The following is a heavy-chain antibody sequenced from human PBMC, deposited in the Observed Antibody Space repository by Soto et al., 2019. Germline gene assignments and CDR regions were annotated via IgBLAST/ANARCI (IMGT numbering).Heavy chain of an antibody. V-gene: IGHV4-31*03. Sequence: SETLSLTCTFSVVSVSSGAYYCTWIRQRPGKGLEWIGYIYYSGSTYYSPSLKSRLSISLDTSKNQFSLRLSSVTAADTAMYYCVRARIRELYAFDICRQGIMVTVSS. J-gene: IGHJ3*02. D-gene: IGHD1-26*01. CDR2: IYYSGST. CDR1: VVSVSSGAYY. CDR3: VRARIRELYAFDI.